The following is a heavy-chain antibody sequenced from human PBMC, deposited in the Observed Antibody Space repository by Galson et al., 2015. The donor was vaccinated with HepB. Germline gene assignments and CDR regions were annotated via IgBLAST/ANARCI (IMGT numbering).Heavy chain of an antibody. Sequence: SVKVSCKASGGTINSYAISWVRQAPGRELEWMGGIIPVFGTTNYAQKFQGRVTITADESTSTAYMEMNSLRSEDTTVYYWARTPVWGIPATGSLNWFDPWGQGTLVTVSS. CDR3: ARTPVWGIPATGSLNWFDP. J-gene: IGHJ5*02. CDR2: IIPVFGTT. CDR1: GGTINSYA. V-gene: IGHV1-69*13. D-gene: IGHD6-13*01.